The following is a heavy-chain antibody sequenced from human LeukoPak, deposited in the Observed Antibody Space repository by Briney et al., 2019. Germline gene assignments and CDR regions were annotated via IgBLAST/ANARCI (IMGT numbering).Heavy chain of an antibody. D-gene: IGHD4-11*01. J-gene: IGHJ4*02. CDR1: GFTFSSYV. CDR3: AKDADYHFDY. Sequence: GGSLRLSCAASGFTFSSYVMHWVRQAPGKGLEWVAVISYDGSNKYYADSVKGRFTISRDNSKNTLYLQMNSLRAEDTAVYYCAKDADYHFDYWGQGTLVTVSS. V-gene: IGHV3-30*18. CDR2: ISYDGSNK.